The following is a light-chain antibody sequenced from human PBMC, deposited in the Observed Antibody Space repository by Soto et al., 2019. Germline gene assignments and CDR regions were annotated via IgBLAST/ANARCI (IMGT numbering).Light chain of an antibody. V-gene: IGKV1-5*01. J-gene: IGKJ2*01. CDR1: QSISSW. CDR3: QQYNSYKT. Sequence: DIQMTQSPSTLSASVGDRVTITCRASQSISSWLAWYQQKPWKAPKLLIYDASSLERGVPSRFSGSGSGTEFTLTISSLQPDDFATYYCQQYNSYKTFGQGTKLEIK. CDR2: DAS.